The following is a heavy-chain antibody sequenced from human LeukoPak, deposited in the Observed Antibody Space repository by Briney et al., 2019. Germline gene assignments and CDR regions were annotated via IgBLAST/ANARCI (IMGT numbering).Heavy chain of an antibody. CDR2: IGQDGRET. Sequence: PGGSLRLSCAASGFSDSSSGIHWVRQAPGKGLEWVAFIGQDGRETNYAGSVKGRFTISRDNAKNSLYLQMNNLRVEDTAVYYCATRGDLSWFGALRHWSQGTVVTVPS. CDR1: GFSDSSSG. J-gene: IGHJ4*02. CDR3: ATRGDLSWFGALRH. D-gene: IGHD3-16*02. V-gene: IGHV3-7*01.